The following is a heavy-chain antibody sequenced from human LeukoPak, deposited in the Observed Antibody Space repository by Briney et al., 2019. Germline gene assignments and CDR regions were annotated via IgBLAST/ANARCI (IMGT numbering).Heavy chain of an antibody. Sequence: GGSPRLSCAASGFTFSSYSMNWVRQAPGKGLEWVSSITGDSKYIYYADSVRGRFIISRDNAKNSLYLQMNSLRAEDTAVYYCARDFDYGDYWGQGTLVTVSS. CDR2: ITGDSKYI. V-gene: IGHV3-21*01. J-gene: IGHJ4*02. CDR3: ARDFDYGDY. CDR1: GFTFSSYS.